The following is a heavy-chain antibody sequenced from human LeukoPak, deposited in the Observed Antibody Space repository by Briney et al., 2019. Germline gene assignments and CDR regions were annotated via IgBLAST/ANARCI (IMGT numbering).Heavy chain of an antibody. D-gene: IGHD3-9*01. CDR3: ARGGDTISHFDY. CDR1: GGSFSGYY. CDR2: INHSGST. V-gene: IGHV4-34*01. J-gene: IGHJ4*02. Sequence: SETLSLTCAVYGGSFSGYYWSWIRQPPGKGLEWIGEINHSGSTNYNPSLKSRVTISVDTSKNQFSLKLSSVTAADTAVYYCARGGDTISHFDYWGQGTLVTVSS.